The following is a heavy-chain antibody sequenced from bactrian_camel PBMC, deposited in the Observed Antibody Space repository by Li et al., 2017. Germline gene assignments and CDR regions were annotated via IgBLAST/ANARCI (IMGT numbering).Heavy chain of an antibody. CDR2: MSSRGGAT. Sequence: VQLVESGGGSVQAGGSLRLSCAASGFTFSLHWMSWVRQAPGKGLEWLATMSSRGGATEYADSVKGRFNITRDNTKNTLYLHLNNLKTEDTATYRCEAVHSICQDYLGRGTQVTVS. V-gene: IGHV3S40*01. CDR3: EAVHSICQDY. D-gene: IGHD6*01. J-gene: IGHJ4*01. CDR1: GFTFSLHW.